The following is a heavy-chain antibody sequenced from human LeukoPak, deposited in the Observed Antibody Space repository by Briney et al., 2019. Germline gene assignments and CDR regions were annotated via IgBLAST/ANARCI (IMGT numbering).Heavy chain of an antibody. CDR3: ARNPDCSGGSCVVWFDP. CDR2: IYYSGST. V-gene: IGHV4-39*01. J-gene: IGHJ5*02. Sequence: SETLSLTCTVSGGSISSSSYYWGWIRQPPGKGLEGIGSIYYSGSTYYNPSLKSRVTISVDTSKNQFSLKLSSVTAADTAVYYCARNPDCSGGSCVVWFDPWGQGTLVTVSS. CDR1: GGSISSSSYY. D-gene: IGHD2-15*01.